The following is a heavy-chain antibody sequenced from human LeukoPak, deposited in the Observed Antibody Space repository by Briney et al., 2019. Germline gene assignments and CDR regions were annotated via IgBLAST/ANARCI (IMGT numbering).Heavy chain of an antibody. CDR2: ISHTRSPI. Sequence: GGSLRLSCAASGFTFSSYSINWLRQAPGKGLEWVSYISHTRSPIYYADSVKGRFTISRDNTKNSLYLQMNSLRDEDTAVYYCARDVGWAFDYWGQGILVTVSS. CDR1: GFTFSSYS. V-gene: IGHV3-48*02. CDR3: ARDVGWAFDY. D-gene: IGHD2-15*01. J-gene: IGHJ4*02.